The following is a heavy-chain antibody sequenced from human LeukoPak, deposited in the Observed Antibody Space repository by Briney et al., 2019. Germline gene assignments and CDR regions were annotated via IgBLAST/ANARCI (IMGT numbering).Heavy chain of an antibody. CDR1: GYSISSGYF. Sequence: SETLSLTCTVSGYSISSGYFWGWIRQPPGKGLEWIGTIYHSGSTYYNASLKSRVTISVDTSKNHFSLMLSSVTAADTAVYYCARAFWGPYCSSTSCYLDYYYYMDVWGKGTTVTISS. D-gene: IGHD2-2*01. CDR2: IYHSGST. J-gene: IGHJ6*03. V-gene: IGHV4-38-2*02. CDR3: ARAFWGPYCSSTSCYLDYYYYMDV.